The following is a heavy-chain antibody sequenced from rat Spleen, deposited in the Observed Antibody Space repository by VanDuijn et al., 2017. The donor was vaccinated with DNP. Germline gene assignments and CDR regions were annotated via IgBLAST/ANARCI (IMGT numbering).Heavy chain of an antibody. CDR2: IWGSGST. CDR1: GFSLSNYG. J-gene: IGHJ4*01. Sequence: QVQLKESGPGLVQPSQTLSLTCTVSGFSLSNYGVIWVRQPPGKGLAWMGVIWGSGSTEYNSEFKSRLNISRDPSKNQVFLKMNRLKTEDTVVYYCASDRTASNNYYVMDAWGQGTSVTVSA. CDR3: ASDRTASNNYYVMDA. D-gene: IGHD1-10*01. V-gene: IGHV2-13*01.